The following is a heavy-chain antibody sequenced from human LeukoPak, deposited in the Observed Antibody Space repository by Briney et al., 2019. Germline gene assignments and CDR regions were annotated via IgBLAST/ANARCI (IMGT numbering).Heavy chain of an antibody. V-gene: IGHV5-51*01. Sequence: KTGESLKISCEASGYTFTNYWIGWVRQMPGKGLEWMGIIYPGDSDTRYSPSFQGQVTISADKSISTAYLQWSSLKASDTAMYYCARLFGYPMVTASDYWGQGTLVTVSS. CDR1: GYTFTNYW. CDR3: ARLFGYPMVTASDY. J-gene: IGHJ4*02. CDR2: IYPGDSDT. D-gene: IGHD2-21*02.